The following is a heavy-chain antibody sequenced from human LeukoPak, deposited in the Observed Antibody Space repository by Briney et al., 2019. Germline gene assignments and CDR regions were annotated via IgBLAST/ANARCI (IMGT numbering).Heavy chain of an antibody. Sequence: GGSLRLSCAASGFTFSSYAMSWVRQAPGKGLEWVSAISGSGGSTYYADSVKGRFTISRVNSKNTLYLQMNSLRAEDTAVYYCAKGPRYSGSYPPDYWGQGTLVTVSS. J-gene: IGHJ4*02. CDR3: AKGPRYSGSYPPDY. CDR2: ISGSGGST. V-gene: IGHV3-23*01. CDR1: GFTFSSYA. D-gene: IGHD1-26*01.